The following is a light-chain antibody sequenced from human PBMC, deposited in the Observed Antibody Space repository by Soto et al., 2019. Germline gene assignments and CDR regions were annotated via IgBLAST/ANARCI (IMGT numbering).Light chain of an antibody. Sequence: EIVVTQSPGTLSLSPGERATLSCRASQSVSSNHLAWYQQKPGQAPRLLIFASTGRPAVIPDRFSGSGSGTDFTLTISRLEPEDSAMYYCQQYGSSPYTFGQGTKAEIK. CDR2: AST. V-gene: IGKV3-20*01. J-gene: IGKJ2*01. CDR3: QQYGSSPYT. CDR1: QSVSSNH.